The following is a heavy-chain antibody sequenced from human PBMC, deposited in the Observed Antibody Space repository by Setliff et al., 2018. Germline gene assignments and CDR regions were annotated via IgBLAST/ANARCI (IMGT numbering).Heavy chain of an antibody. J-gene: IGHJ6*02. CDR1: GGTFSSYA. V-gene: IGHV1-69*05. Sequence: SVKVSCKASGGTFSSYAISWVRQAPGQGLEWMGGIIPIFGTANYAQKLQGRVTMTTDTSTSTAYMELRSLRSDDTAVYYCGRQQLAYYYYYYGMDVWGQGTAVTVSS. CDR2: IIPIFGTA. D-gene: IGHD6-13*01. CDR3: GRQQLAYYYYYYGMDV.